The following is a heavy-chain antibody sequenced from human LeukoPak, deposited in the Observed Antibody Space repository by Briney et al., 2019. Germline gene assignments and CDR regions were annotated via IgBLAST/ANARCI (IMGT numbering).Heavy chain of an antibody. CDR3: ARVRDQEGWDY. CDR1: GGTFSSYA. V-gene: IGHV1-69*13. D-gene: IGHD5-24*01. Sequence: ASVKVSCKASGGTFSSYAISLVRQAPGQGLEWMGGIIPIFGTANYAQKFQGRVTITADESTSTAYMELSSLRSEDTAVYYCARVRDQEGWDYWGQGTLVTVSS. CDR2: IIPIFGTA. J-gene: IGHJ4*02.